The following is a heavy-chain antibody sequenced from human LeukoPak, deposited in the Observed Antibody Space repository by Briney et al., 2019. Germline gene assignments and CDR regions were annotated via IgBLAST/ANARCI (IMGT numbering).Heavy chain of an antibody. CDR2: IYSGGST. J-gene: IGHJ4*02. Sequence: GGSLRLSCAASGFTFSDYYMSWVRQAPGKGLEWVSVIYSGGSTYYADSVKGRFTISRDNSKNTLYLQMNSLRAEDTAVYYCARDVYFDYWGQGTLVTVSS. CDR1: GFTFSDYY. CDR3: ARDVYFDY. V-gene: IGHV3-53*01.